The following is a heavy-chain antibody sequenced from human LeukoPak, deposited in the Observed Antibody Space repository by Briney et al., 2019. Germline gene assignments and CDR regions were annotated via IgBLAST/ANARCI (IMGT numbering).Heavy chain of an antibody. Sequence: GGSLRLSCAASGFTFSRYGMHWVRQAPGKGLDWVAVISYDGSTKYYADSVKGRFTISRDNSKNTLYLQMNSLRAEDTAVYYCARSRGSSGRYYFDYWGQGTLVTVSS. D-gene: IGHD6-19*01. J-gene: IGHJ4*02. CDR3: ARSRGSSGRYYFDY. CDR1: GFTFSRYG. CDR2: ISYDGSTK. V-gene: IGHV3-30*03.